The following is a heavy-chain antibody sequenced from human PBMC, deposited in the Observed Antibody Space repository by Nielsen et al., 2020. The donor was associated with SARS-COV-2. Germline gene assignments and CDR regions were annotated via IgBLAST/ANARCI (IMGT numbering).Heavy chain of an antibody. J-gene: IGHJ4*02. CDR2: INPSGGST. V-gene: IGHV1-46*01. CDR3: ARDYSSGWYALGY. Sequence: ASVKVSCKASGYTFTSYGISWVRQAPGQGLEWMGIINPSGGSTSYAQKFQGRVTMTRDTSTSTVYMELSSLRSEDTAVYYCARDYSSGWYALGYWGQGTLVTVSS. D-gene: IGHD6-19*01. CDR1: GYTFTSYG.